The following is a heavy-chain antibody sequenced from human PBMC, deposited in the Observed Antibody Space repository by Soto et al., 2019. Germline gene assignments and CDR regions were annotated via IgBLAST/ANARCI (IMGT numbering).Heavy chain of an antibody. CDR2: INPNSGGT. Sequence: GASVKVSCKASGYTFTGYYLHWVRQAPGQGLEWMGWINPNSGGTNYAQKLQGRVTMTRDTSISTAYMELSRLRSDDTAVYYCARGPDFWSGYYAPLDYWGQGTLVTVSS. D-gene: IGHD3-3*01. CDR1: GYTFTGYY. J-gene: IGHJ4*02. V-gene: IGHV1-2*02. CDR3: ARGPDFWSGYYAPLDY.